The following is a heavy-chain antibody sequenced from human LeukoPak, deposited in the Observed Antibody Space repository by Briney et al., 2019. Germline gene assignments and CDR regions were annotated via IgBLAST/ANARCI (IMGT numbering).Heavy chain of an antibody. Sequence: PGGSLRLSCAASGFTFSSYWMHWVRQAPGKGLVWVSRINSDGSSTSYADSVKGRFTISRDNAKNTLYLQMNSLRAEDTAVYYCARVRYYGSGSYYYYFGYWGQGTLVAVSS. J-gene: IGHJ4*02. CDR2: INSDGSST. CDR3: ARVRYYGSGSYYYYFGY. CDR1: GFTFSSYW. V-gene: IGHV3-74*01. D-gene: IGHD3-10*01.